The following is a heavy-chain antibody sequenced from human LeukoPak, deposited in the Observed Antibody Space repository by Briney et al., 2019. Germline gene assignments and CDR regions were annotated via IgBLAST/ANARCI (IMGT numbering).Heavy chain of an antibody. J-gene: IGHJ4*02. D-gene: IGHD2-21*02. CDR3: ARGRLIATPAIYYFES. CDR1: GGSSGDYY. CDR2: IYYRGGT. V-gene: IGHV4-59*08. Sequence: SETLSLTCTVSGGSSGDYYWSWTRQPPGKGLEWIGYIYYRGGTNYNPSLERRVTISGDMSKSEFSLKLTSVTAADTAVYYCARGRLIATPAIYYFESWGQGTLVTV.